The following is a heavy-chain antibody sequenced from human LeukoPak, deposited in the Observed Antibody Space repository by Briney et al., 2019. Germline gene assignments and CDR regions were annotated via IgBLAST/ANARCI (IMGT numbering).Heavy chain of an antibody. V-gene: IGHV3-7*04. J-gene: IGHJ4*02. D-gene: IGHD3-10*01. CDR3: GRGGGYYASGSSY. Sequence: PGGSLRLSCAASGFTFSSYWMSWVRQAPGKGLEWVANIKQDGSEKYYVDSVKGRFTISRDNAKNSLYLQMNSLRAEDTAFYYCGRGGGYYASGSSYWGQGTLVTVSS. CDR2: IKQDGSEK. CDR1: GFTFSSYW.